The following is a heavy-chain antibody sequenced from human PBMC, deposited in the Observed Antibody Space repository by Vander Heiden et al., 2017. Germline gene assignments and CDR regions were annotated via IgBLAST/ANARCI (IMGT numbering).Heavy chain of an antibody. Sequence: EVQLLEYGRGLVQPGGSMRLSCAATGFTFSSYAMSWVRQAPGKGLYWVSAISGSGGRTYYADSVKGRFTISIDNSKNTLYLQMQSLRPQETAVYYFAKDRWEGEGGVVMAWGDGTLVTVSS. CDR3: AKDRWEGEGGVVMA. CDR2: ISGSGGRT. D-gene: IGHD2-21*01. CDR1: GFTFSSYA. V-gene: IGHV3-23*01. J-gene: IGHJ5*01.